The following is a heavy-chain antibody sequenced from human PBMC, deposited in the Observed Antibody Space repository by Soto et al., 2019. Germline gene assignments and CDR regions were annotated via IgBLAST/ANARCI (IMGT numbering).Heavy chain of an antibody. J-gene: IGHJ6*02. V-gene: IGHV1-69*13. CDR1: GGTFSSYA. CDR3: ARDLEGVAARLGPYCV. Sequence: SVKVSCKASGGTFSSYAISWVRQAPGQGLEWMGGIIPIFGTANYAQKFQGRVTITADESTSTAYMELSSLRSEDTAVYYCARDLEGVAARLGPYCVWGQGTTVTVAS. D-gene: IGHD6-6*01. CDR2: IIPIFGTA.